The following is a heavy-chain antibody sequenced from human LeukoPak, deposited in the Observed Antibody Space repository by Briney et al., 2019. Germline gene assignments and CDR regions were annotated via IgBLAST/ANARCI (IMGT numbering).Heavy chain of an antibody. CDR2: ISYDGTNK. V-gene: IGHV3-30*18. J-gene: IGHJ4*02. CDR3: AKERNYYGSGSSTDFDF. Sequence: GGSLRLSCAASGFTFSSYDMHWVRQAPGKGLEWVAVISYDGTNKYYADDSVKGRFTISKDNSRDTLYLQMNSLSAEDTAVYYCAKERNYYGSGSSTDFDFWGQGTLVTVSS. CDR1: GFTFSSYD. D-gene: IGHD3-10*01.